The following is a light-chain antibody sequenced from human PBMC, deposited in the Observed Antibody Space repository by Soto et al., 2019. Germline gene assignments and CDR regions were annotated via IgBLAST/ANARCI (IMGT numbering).Light chain of an antibody. Sequence: QSVLTQPASVSGSPGQSITISCTETSSDVGDYNYVSWYQQHPDKAPKLMIYDVSIRPSGVSNRFSGSKSGNSASLTISGLQAEDEADYYCSSYTSSSTYVFGTGTKLTVL. CDR1: SSDVGDYNY. J-gene: IGLJ1*01. CDR3: SSYTSSSTYV. V-gene: IGLV2-14*01. CDR2: DVS.